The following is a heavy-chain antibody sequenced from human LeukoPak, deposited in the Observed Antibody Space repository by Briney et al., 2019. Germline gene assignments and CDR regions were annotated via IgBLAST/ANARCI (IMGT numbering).Heavy chain of an antibody. V-gene: IGHV4-59*01. D-gene: IGHD3-3*01. J-gene: IGHJ6*03. Sequence: PSETLSLTCTFSGGSISSDYWSWIRQPPGKGLEWIGYIYYSGSTNYNPSLKSRVTISVDTSKKQLSLKLSSVTAADTAVYYCARGPPPSYDFWSGYSGYYMDVWGKGTTVPVSS. CDR1: GGSISSDY. CDR3: ARGPPPSYDFWSGYSGYYMDV. CDR2: IYYSGST.